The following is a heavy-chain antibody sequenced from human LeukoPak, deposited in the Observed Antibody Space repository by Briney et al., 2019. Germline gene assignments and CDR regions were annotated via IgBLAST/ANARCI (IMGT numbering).Heavy chain of an antibody. CDR1: GYTFTSYY. CDR3: ARGNSAYSSSSGVDYFDY. Sequence: ASVKVSCKASGYTFTSYYMHWVRQAPGQGLEWMGIINPSGGSTSYAQKFQGRVTMTRDTSTSTVYMELSSLRSEDTAVYYCARGNSAYSSSSGVDYFDYWGQGTLVTVSS. V-gene: IGHV1-46*01. J-gene: IGHJ4*02. D-gene: IGHD6-6*01. CDR2: INPSGGST.